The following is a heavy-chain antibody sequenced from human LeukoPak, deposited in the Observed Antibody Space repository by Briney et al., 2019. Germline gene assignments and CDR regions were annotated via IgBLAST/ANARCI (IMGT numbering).Heavy chain of an antibody. J-gene: IGHJ3*02. CDR1: GGTFSSYA. Sequence: SVKVSCKASGGTFSSYAISWVRQAPGQGLEWMGGITPIFGTANYAQKFQGRVTITADESTSTVYMELSSLRSEDTAVYYCARLEVITTEDAFDIWGQGTMVTVSS. V-gene: IGHV1-69*13. D-gene: IGHD3-22*01. CDR3: ARLEVITTEDAFDI. CDR2: ITPIFGTA.